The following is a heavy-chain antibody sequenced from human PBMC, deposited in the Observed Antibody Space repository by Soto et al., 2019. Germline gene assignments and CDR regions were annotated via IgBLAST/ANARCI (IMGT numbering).Heavy chain of an antibody. CDR1: GASLGGFH. Sequence: SEPLSLTCAIYGASLGGFHWTWLRQAPGKGLEWIGELIHGGSTNYNPSLKSRVSFYLDTSKNQFSLHLMSVTAADTAVYYCARSPLGYDYVRQTWREVGDSFDIWGRGTMVTVSS. CDR3: ARSPLGYDYVRQTWREVGDSFDI. D-gene: IGHD3-16*01. J-gene: IGHJ3*02. V-gene: IGHV4-34*12. CDR2: LIHGGST.